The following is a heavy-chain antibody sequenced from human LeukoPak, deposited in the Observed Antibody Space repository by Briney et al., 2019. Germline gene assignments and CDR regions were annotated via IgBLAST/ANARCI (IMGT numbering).Heavy chain of an antibody. CDR2: ISSSGSTI. CDR3: ARDLHKAGYSSGCLSY. D-gene: IGHD6-19*01. V-gene: IGHV3-48*04. J-gene: IGHJ4*02. Sequence: GGSLRLSCTASGFTFSSYSMNWVRQAPGKGLEWVSYISSSGSTIYYADSVKGRFTISRDNAKNSLYLQMNSLRAEDTAVYYCARDLHKAGYSSGCLSYWGQGTLVTVSS. CDR1: GFTFSSYS.